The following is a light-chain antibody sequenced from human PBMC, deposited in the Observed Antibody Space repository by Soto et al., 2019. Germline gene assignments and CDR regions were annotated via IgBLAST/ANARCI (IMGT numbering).Light chain of an antibody. CDR1: SGHSSYA. CDR2: LNNDGSH. J-gene: IGLJ2*01. V-gene: IGLV4-69*01. Sequence: QLVLTQSPSASASLGASVKLTCTLSSGHSSYAIDWHQKQPGKGPRYLMDLNNDGSHTKGDGIPDRFSGSSSGADRYLIISSLQSEDEADYYCQTWGTGFQFFGGGTKVTVL. CDR3: QTWGTGFQF.